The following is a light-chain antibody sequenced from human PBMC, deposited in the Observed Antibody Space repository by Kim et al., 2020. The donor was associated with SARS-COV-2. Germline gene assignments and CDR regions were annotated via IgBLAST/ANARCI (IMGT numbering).Light chain of an antibody. Sequence: PGERATLSCRASQSVTRNYLAWYQQKPGQAPRLLIYDASRRATGIPDRFSGSGSGTDFTLTVSRLEPEDFAVYYCQQYGSSPAYTFGQGTKLEIK. V-gene: IGKV3-20*01. CDR3: QQYGSSPAYT. CDR1: QSVTRNY. CDR2: DAS. J-gene: IGKJ2*01.